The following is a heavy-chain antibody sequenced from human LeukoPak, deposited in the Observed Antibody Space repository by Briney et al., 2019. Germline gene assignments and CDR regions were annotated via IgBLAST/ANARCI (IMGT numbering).Heavy chain of an antibody. D-gene: IGHD3-22*01. Sequence: GGSLRLSCAASGFPFSTYEMNWVRQAPGKGLEWLSYISTSGNTVYYADSVKGRCTISRDNSKNTLYLQMISLRAEDTAVYYCAKRDYYYDSSGYYYERGFDFWGQGTLVTVSS. CDR1: GFPFSTYE. CDR2: ISTSGNTV. J-gene: IGHJ4*02. V-gene: IGHV3-48*03. CDR3: AKRDYYYDSSGYYYERGFDF.